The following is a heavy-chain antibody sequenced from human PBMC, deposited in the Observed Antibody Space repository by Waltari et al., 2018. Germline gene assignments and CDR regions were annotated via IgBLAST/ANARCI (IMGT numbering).Heavy chain of an antibody. CDR2: IIPIFGTA. V-gene: IGHV1-69*01. J-gene: IGHJ6*02. CDR1: GGTFSSYA. Sequence: QVQLVQSGAEVKKPGSSVKVSCKASGGTFSSYAISWVRQAPGHGLEWMGGIIPIFGTANYAQKFQGRVTITADESTSTAYMELSSLRSEDTAVYYCARDTRFLEWLSHYGMDVWGQGTTVTVSS. CDR3: ARDTRFLEWLSHYGMDV. D-gene: IGHD3-3*01.